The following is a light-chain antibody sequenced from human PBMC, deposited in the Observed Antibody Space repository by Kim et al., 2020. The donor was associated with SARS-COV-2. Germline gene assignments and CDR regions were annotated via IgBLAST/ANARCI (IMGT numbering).Light chain of an antibody. CDR1: SLRSYY. CDR2: GKN. Sequence: ALGHTVRITCQGDSLRSYYASWYKQKPGQAPVPVIYGKNHRPSGLPDRFSGSSSGNTASLTITGAQAEDEADYYCNSRDSSGNHVVFGGGTQLTVL. J-gene: IGLJ2*01. CDR3: NSRDSSGNHVV. V-gene: IGLV3-19*01.